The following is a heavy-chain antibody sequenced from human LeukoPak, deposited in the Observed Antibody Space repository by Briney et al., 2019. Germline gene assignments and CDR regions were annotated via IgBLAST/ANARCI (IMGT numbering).Heavy chain of an antibody. V-gene: IGHV3-20*04. J-gene: IGHJ4*02. CDR3: ARASIGTTFDY. CDR1: GFTFDDCG. Sequence: GGSLRLSCAASGFTFDDCGMSWVRQAPGKGLEWVSGINWNGGSTGYADSVKGRFTISRDNAKNSLYLQMNSLRAEDTALYYCARASIGTTFDYWGQGTLVTVSS. CDR2: INWNGGST. D-gene: IGHD1-7*01.